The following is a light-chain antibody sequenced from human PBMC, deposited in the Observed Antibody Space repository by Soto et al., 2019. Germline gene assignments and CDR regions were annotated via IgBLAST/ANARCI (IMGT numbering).Light chain of an antibody. CDR1: QSVSSTY. CDR2: GAS. J-gene: IGKJ2*01. Sequence: EIELTQSPGTLSLSPGERATRACRASQSVSSTYLAWYQQNPGQAPRLLIYGASSRATGIPDRFSGSGSGTDFTLTISRLEPEDFAVYFCQQYGSSSYTFGQGTKLEIK. V-gene: IGKV3-20*01. CDR3: QQYGSSSYT.